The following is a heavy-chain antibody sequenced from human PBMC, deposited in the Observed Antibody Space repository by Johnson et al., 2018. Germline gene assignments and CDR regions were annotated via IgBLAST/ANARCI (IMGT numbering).Heavy chain of an antibody. CDR3: ASMVGSGYGSAGMATYFQH. CDR1: GFTFSSYA. J-gene: IGHJ1*01. V-gene: IGHV3-30-3*01. Sequence: VQLVETGGGVVQPGRSLRLSCAASGFTFSSYAMHWVRQAPGTGLEWVAVISYDGSNKYYADSVKGRFTISRDNSKNTLYLQMNSLRAEDTAVYYCASMVGSGYGSAGMATYFQHWGQGTLVTVSS. D-gene: IGHD6-19*01. CDR2: ISYDGSNK.